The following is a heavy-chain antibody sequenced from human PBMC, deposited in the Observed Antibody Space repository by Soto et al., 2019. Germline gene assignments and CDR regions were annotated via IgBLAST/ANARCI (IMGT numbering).Heavy chain of an antibody. CDR2: ISADNDNG. D-gene: IGHD2-21*01. J-gene: IGHJ4*02. V-gene: IGHV1-18*01. Sequence: ASVKVSCKASGYTFVSHGISWVRQAPGQVFEWMGWISADNDNGNSAQKFQDRVTMTIETSTNTAYMELRNLTSDDTALYYCVRDEWQQSPGDVCGQRTLVTVSS. CDR3: VRDEWQQSPGDV. CDR1: GYTFVSHG.